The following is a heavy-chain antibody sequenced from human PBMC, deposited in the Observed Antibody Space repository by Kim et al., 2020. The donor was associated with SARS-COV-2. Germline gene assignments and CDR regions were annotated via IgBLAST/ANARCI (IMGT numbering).Heavy chain of an antibody. Sequence: GGSLRLSCAASGFAFDYYSMHWVRQPPGKGLGWVAGVSWTTGSIDYADSVKGRFTISRDNAKNSLDLHMSRLGADDTAVYYCAIGRHDGCLDYWGQGTLVTVSS. V-gene: IGHV3-9*01. CDR1: GFAFDYYS. D-gene: IGHD3-10*01. CDR3: AIGRHDGCLDY. J-gene: IGHJ4*02. CDR2: VSWTTGSI.